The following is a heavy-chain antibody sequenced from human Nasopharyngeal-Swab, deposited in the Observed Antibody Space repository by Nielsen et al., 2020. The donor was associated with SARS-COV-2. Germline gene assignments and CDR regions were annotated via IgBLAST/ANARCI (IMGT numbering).Heavy chain of an antibody. D-gene: IGHD1-1*01. CDR1: GFSLSTSGMC. CDR3: ARMPVQLERPGDYYYYGMDV. V-gene: IGHV2-70*01. J-gene: IGHJ6*02. CDR2: IDWDDDK. Sequence: SGPTLVTPTQTLTLTCTFSGFSLSTSGMCVSWIRQPPGTALEWLALIDWDDDKYYSTSLKTRLTISKDTSKNQVVLTMTNMDPVDTATYYCARMPVQLERPGDYYYYGMDVWGQGTTVTVSS.